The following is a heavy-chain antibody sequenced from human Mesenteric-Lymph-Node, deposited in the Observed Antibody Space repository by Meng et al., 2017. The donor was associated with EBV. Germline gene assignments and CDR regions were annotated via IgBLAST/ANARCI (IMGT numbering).Heavy chain of an antibody. CDR1: GFSLSTSGVG. Sequence: QIPLKESGPTPVQPTPTPLLACTFSGFSLSTSGVGVGWIRQPPGKALEWLALIYWDDDKRYSPSLKTRLTITKDTSENQVVLTMTNMDPVDAATYYCAHRTSNCFDPWGQGTLVTVSS. V-gene: IGHV2-5*02. CDR3: AHRTSNCFDP. J-gene: IGHJ5*02. CDR2: IYWDDDK.